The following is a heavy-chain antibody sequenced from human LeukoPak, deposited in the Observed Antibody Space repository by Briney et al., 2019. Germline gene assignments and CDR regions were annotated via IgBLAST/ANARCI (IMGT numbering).Heavy chain of an antibody. Sequence: SVKVSCKASGYTFTSYGISWVRQAPGQGLEWMGWISAYNGNTNYAQKLQGRVTMTPDTSTSTAYMELRSLRSDDTAVYYCAREGFFADGSGSYYFDYWGQGTLVTVSS. J-gene: IGHJ4*02. CDR3: AREGFFADGSGSYYFDY. CDR1: GYTFTSYG. D-gene: IGHD3-10*01. CDR2: ISAYNGNT. V-gene: IGHV1-18*01.